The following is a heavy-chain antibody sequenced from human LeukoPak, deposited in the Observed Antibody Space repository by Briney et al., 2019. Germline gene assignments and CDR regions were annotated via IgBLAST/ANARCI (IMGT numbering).Heavy chain of an antibody. J-gene: IGHJ5*02. V-gene: IGHV3-15*01. CDR1: GFTFSNAW. CDR3: TTEDPRYYYGSGSYSNWFDP. CDR2: IKSKTDGGTT. Sequence: GGSLRLSCAASGFTFSNAWMSWVRQAPGKGLEWVGRIKSKTDGGTTDYAAPVKGRFIISRDDSKNTLYLQMNSLKTEDTAVYYCTTEDPRYYYGSGSYSNWFDPWGQGTLVTVSS. D-gene: IGHD3-10*01.